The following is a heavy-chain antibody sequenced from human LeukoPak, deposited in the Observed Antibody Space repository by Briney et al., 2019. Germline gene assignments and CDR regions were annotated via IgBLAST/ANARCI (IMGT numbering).Heavy chain of an antibody. D-gene: IGHD3-22*01. J-gene: IGHJ3*02. CDR2: INPSAGST. CDR3: ARARAPTYYYDSSGYKYAFDI. CDR1: GYTFTSYY. Sequence: ASVKVSCKASGYTFTSYYMHWVRQAPGQGLEWMGIINPSAGSTSYAQKFQGRVTMTRDTSTSTVYMELSSLRSEDTAVYYCARARAPTYYYDSSGYKYAFDIWGQGTMVTVSS. V-gene: IGHV1-46*01.